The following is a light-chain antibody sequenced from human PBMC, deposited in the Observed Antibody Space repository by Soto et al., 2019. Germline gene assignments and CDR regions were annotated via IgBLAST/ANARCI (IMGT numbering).Light chain of an antibody. J-gene: IGKJ1*01. CDR2: AAS. V-gene: IGKV3-15*01. Sequence: EILVTQSPATLSVSPGERATLSCRASQSVSSNLAWYQQKPGQAPRLLIYAASTRATGIPSRFSGSGSGTDFTLTITSLQSEDFAIYYCQQYNNWWTFGQGTKVEIK. CDR3: QQYNNWWT. CDR1: QSVSSN.